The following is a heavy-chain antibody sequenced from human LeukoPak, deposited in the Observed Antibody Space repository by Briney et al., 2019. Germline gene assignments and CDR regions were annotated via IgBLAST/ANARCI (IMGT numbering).Heavy chain of an antibody. D-gene: IGHD2-21*01. CDR3: ARAYSSVGYFQH. Sequence: GGSLRLSCAASGFTFTSYSMNWVRQAPGKGLEWVSSISSSSSYIYYADSVKGRFTISRDNAKNSLYLQMNSLRAEDTAVYYCARAYSSVGYFQHWGQGTLVSVS. J-gene: IGHJ1*01. CDR2: ISSSSSYI. CDR1: GFTFTSYS. V-gene: IGHV3-21*01.